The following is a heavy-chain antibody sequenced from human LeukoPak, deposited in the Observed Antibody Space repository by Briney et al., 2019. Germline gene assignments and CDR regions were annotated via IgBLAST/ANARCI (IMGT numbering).Heavy chain of an antibody. CDR1: GYTFTGYY. Sequence: ASVKVSCKASGYTFTGYYMHWVRQAPGQGLEWMGWINPNSGGTNYAQKFQGRVTMTTDTSISTAYMELSRLRSDDTAVYYCAITVTSQLLWYLNDAFDIWGQGTMVTVSS. D-gene: IGHD2-2*01. J-gene: IGHJ3*02. CDR2: INPNSGGT. V-gene: IGHV1-2*02. CDR3: AITVTSQLLWYLNDAFDI.